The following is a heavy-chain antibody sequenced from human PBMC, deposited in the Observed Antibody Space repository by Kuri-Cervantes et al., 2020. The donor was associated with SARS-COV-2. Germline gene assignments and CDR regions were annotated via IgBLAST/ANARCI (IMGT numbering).Heavy chain of an antibody. CDR3: ARGPYYDFWSGYHTPNWFDP. J-gene: IGHJ5*02. CDR2: ISSRDNII. D-gene: IGHD3-3*01. V-gene: IGHV3-11*04. Sequence: GGSLRLSCAASGFTFSAHYMTWIRQAPAKGLEWISYISSRDNIIYYADSVKGRLTISRDNAKNSLYLQMNSLRAEDTAVYYCARGPYYDFWSGYHTPNWFDPWGQGTLVTVSS. CDR1: GFTFSAHY.